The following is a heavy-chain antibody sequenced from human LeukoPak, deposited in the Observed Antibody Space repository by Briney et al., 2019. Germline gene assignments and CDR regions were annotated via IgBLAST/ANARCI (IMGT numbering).Heavy chain of an antibody. CDR1: GFTFDDYA. Sequence: GGSLRLSCAASGFTFDDYAMHWVRQAPGTGLERVSGISWNSGSIGYADSVQGRLTISRDNTKNSLYLQMDSLRVEDTALYYCVRAKSVVGVNWPDYWGQGTLVTVSS. CDR2: ISWNSGSI. D-gene: IGHD1-26*01. J-gene: IGHJ4*02. CDR3: VRAKSVVGVNWPDY. V-gene: IGHV3-9*01.